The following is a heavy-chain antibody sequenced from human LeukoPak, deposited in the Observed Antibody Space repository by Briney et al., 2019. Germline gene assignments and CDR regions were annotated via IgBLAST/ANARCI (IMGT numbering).Heavy chain of an antibody. D-gene: IGHD3-3*01. V-gene: IGHV3-23*01. CDR2: ISGSGGST. Sequence: GGSLRLSCAASGFTFSSYAMSWVRQAPGKGLEWVSAISGSGGSTYYADSVKGRFTISRDNSKNTLCLQTNSLRAEDTALYYCAKDAKRNYDFSDRFDYWGQGTLVTVSS. J-gene: IGHJ4*02. CDR1: GFTFSSYA. CDR3: AKDAKRNYDFSDRFDY.